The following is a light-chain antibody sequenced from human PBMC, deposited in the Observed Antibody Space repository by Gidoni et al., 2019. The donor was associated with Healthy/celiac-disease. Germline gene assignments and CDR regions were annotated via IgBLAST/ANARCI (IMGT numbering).Light chain of an antibody. J-gene: IGKJ2*04. CDR2: AAS. CDR1: QSISSY. CDR3: QQSYSTPRCS. V-gene: IGKV1-39*01. Sequence: DIQMTQSPSSLSASVGDRVTITCRASQSISSYLNWYQQKPGKAHKLLIYAASSLQSGVPSRFSGSGSGTDFTLTISSLQPEDFATYYCQQSYSTPRCSFGQGTKLEIK.